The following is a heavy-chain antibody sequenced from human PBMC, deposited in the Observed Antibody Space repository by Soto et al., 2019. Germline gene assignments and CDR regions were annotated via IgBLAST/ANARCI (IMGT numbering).Heavy chain of an antibody. D-gene: IGHD2-2*01. Sequence: EVQLLESGGGLVQPGGSLRLSCAASGFTFSSYAMSWVRQAPGKGLEWVSAISGSGGSTYYADSVKGRFTISRDNSKNRLYLQMNSLRADDTAVYYGAKDYCSSTSCYHFDLWGRGTLVTVSS. CDR3: AKDYCSSTSCYHFDL. V-gene: IGHV3-23*01. CDR2: ISGSGGST. CDR1: GFTFSSYA. J-gene: IGHJ2*01.